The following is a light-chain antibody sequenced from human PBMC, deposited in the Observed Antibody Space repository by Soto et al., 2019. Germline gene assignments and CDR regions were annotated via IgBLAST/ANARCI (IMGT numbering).Light chain of an antibody. V-gene: IGKV3-20*01. CDR2: GTS. Sequence: IELTQSPGTLSLSPGERAILTCRASESVTTNYLAWYQQRPGQSPRLLIYGTSTRATGIPDRFSGSGSGTDFTLTISRLAPEDFAMYYCHQYGSSPLTFGPGTKVDIK. CDR3: HQYGSSPLT. J-gene: IGKJ3*01. CDR1: ESVTTNY.